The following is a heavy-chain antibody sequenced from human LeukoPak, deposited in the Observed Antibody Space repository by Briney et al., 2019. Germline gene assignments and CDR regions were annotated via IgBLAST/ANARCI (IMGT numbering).Heavy chain of an antibody. CDR1: GGSISSSGYY. CDR2: IYYSGST. Sequence: SSETLSLTCTVSGGSISSSGYYWGWIRQPPGKGLEWIGSIYYSGSTYYNPSLKSRVTISVDTSKNQFSLKLSSVAAADTAVYYCARHTLGYSYGRYFDYWGQGTLVTVSS. J-gene: IGHJ4*02. CDR3: ARHTLGYSYGRYFDY. V-gene: IGHV4-39*01. D-gene: IGHD5-18*01.